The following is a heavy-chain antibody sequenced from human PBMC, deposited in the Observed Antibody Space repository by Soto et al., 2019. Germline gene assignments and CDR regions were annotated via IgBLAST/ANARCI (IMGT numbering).Heavy chain of an antibody. Sequence: LRLSCAASGFTISTHGMHLVRQAPVKGLEWVANIWYDGSNRFYADSVKGRFTISKDNSKNTLYLQMSSLGAEDTAVYYCAAATTWNFHFHYWGQGTQVTVSS. CDR2: IWYDGSNR. J-gene: IGHJ4*02. CDR1: GFTISTHG. CDR3: AAATTWNFHFHY. V-gene: IGHV3-33*01. D-gene: IGHD1-7*01.